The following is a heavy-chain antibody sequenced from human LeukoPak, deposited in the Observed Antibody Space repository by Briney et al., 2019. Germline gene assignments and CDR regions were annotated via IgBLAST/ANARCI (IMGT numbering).Heavy chain of an antibody. CDR1: GGSISSYF. V-gene: IGHV4-59*01. D-gene: IGHD6-13*01. Sequence: SETLSLTCTVSGGSISSYFWSWIRQPPGKGLEWIGYIYYSGSTNYNPSLKSRVTISVDTSKNQFSLKLSSVTAADTAVYYCARDSTYSSSYDYWGQGTLVTVSS. CDR2: IYYSGST. CDR3: ARDSTYSSSYDY. J-gene: IGHJ4*02.